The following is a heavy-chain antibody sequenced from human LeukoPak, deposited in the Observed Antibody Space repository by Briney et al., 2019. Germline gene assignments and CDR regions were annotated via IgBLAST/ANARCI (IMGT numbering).Heavy chain of an antibody. Sequence: TGGSLRLSFAASGFTFSSYAMSWVRQAPGKGLEWVAFIRYDGSNKYYADSVKGRFTISRDNSKNTLYLQMNSLRAEDTAVYYCAKDCVDSYGYTLIYGMDVWGQGTTVTVSS. CDR3: AKDCVDSYGYTLIYGMDV. J-gene: IGHJ6*02. D-gene: IGHD5-18*01. V-gene: IGHV3-30*02. CDR2: IRYDGSNK. CDR1: GFTFSSYA.